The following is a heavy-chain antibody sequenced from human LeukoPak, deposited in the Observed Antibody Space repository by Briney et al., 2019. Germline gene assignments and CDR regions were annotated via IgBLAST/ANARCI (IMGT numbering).Heavy chain of an antibody. J-gene: IGHJ4*02. CDR2: IYYSGST. CDR3: ARQWSHGFDY. V-gene: IGHV4-59*08. D-gene: IGHD1-26*01. Sequence: SETLSLTCTVSGGSISSYYWSWIRQPPGKGLEWIGYIYYSGSTNYNPSLKGRVTISVDTSKNQFSLKLSSVTAADTAVYYCARQWSHGFDYWGQGTLVTVSS. CDR1: GGSISSYY.